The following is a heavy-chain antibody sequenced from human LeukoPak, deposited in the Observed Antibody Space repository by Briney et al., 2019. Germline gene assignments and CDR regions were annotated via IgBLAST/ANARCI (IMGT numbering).Heavy chain of an antibody. V-gene: IGHV3-53*01. J-gene: IGHJ4*02. Sequence: PGGSLRLSCAASGFTFSSYGMNWVRQAPGKGLEWVSVIYSGGSTYYADSVKGRFTISRDNAKNTVYLQTNSLRAEDTAVYYCARAERWLQLNSWGQGTLVTVSS. CDR1: GFTFSSYG. CDR2: IYSGGST. D-gene: IGHD5-24*01. CDR3: ARAERWLQLNS.